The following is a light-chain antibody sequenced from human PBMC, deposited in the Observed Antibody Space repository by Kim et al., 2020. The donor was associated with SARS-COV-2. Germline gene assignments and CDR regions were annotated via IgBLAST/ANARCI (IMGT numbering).Light chain of an antibody. CDR3: QSYDSSLSGSYV. Sequence: VAVAGAGGSSNSGAGYDVHWYQQLPGTAPKLLIYGNSNRPSGVPDRFSGSKSGTSASLAITGLQAEDEADYYCQSYDSSLSGSYVFGTGTKVTVL. J-gene: IGLJ1*01. CDR1: SSNSGAGYD. V-gene: IGLV1-40*01. CDR2: GNS.